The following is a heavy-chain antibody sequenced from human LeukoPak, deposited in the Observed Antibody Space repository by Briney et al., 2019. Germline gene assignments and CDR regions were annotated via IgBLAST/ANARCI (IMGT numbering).Heavy chain of an antibody. CDR2: TYYRSKWYN. CDR1: GDSVSSNSAA. Sequence: SQTLSLTCAFSGDSVSSNSAAWNWIRQSPSRGLEWLGRTYYRSKWYNDYAVSVKSRITINPDTSKNQFSLQLNSVTPEDTAVYYCARDREYSSSSGENWFDPWGQGTLVTVSS. V-gene: IGHV6-1*01. D-gene: IGHD6-6*01. J-gene: IGHJ5*02. CDR3: ARDREYSSSSGENWFDP.